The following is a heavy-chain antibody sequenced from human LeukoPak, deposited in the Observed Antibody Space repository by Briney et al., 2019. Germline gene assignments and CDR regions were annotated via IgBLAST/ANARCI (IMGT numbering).Heavy chain of an antibody. CDR2: VHPDTCYA. Sequence: ASVTVSCKPSGYPFTIYEINWVRQAARQGLEWMGWVHPDTCYADYAQKFQGRVTMTSDTSISTAYMELSSLRSDDTAVYFCARGPRNDPWGHGTRVTVSS. CDR3: ARGPRNDP. J-gene: IGHJ5*02. D-gene: IGHD1-14*01. CDR1: GYPFTIYE. V-gene: IGHV1-8*01.